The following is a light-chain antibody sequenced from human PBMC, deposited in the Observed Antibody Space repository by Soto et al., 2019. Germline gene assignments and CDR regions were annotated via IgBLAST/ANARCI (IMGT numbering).Light chain of an antibody. J-gene: IGKJ2*01. CDR1: QSVISSY. CDR3: QQYGNSVPFT. Sequence: EIVLTQSPGTLSLSPGETATLSCRSSQSVISSYLAWYQQKPGQPPRLLIFGTSIRATGIPDRISGSESGTDFSLTISRLEPEDFAVYYCQQYGNSVPFTFGKGTKLEIK. V-gene: IGKV3-20*01. CDR2: GTS.